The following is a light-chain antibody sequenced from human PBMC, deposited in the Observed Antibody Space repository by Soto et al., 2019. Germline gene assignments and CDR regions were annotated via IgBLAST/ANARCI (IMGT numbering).Light chain of an antibody. CDR2: GVS. Sequence: DIQMTQSPSALSASVGDRVTFTCRASQSVSGELAWYQQKPGEAPKLLIYGVSNLESGVLSRFSGSGSGTDFTLTISSLQPDDFATYYCQQYKSYSTFGQGTNLEIK. CDR1: QSVSGE. J-gene: IGKJ2*01. V-gene: IGKV1-5*01. CDR3: QQYKSYST.